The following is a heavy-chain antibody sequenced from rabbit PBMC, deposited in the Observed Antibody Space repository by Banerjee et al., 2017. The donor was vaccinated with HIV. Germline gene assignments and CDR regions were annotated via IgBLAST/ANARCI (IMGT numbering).Heavy chain of an antibody. D-gene: IGHD4-2*01. CDR1: GFSFNNKYV. Sequence: QEQLEESGGDLVKPEGSLTLTCTASGFSFNNKYVMCWVRQAPGKGLEWIACIYTGSSGSTYYASWAKGRFTISKASSTTVTLQMTSLTAADTATYFCVRWGWLWGQGTLVTVS. CDR3: VRWGWL. J-gene: IGHJ3*01. CDR2: IYTGSSGST. V-gene: IGHV1S45*01.